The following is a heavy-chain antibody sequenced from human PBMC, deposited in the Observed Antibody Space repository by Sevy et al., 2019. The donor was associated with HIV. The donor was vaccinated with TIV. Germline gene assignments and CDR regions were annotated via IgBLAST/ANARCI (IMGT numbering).Heavy chain of an antibody. Sequence: GGSLRLSCAASGFTFSSYWMSWVRQAPGKGLEWVANIKQDGSEKYYVDSVKGRFTISRDNAKNSLYLQMNSLRAEDTAVYYCASDLPDGYYYDSSGYSDYWGQGTLVTVSS. J-gene: IGHJ4*02. CDR3: ASDLPDGYYYDSSGYSDY. CDR1: GFTFSSYW. CDR2: IKQDGSEK. V-gene: IGHV3-7*01. D-gene: IGHD3-22*01.